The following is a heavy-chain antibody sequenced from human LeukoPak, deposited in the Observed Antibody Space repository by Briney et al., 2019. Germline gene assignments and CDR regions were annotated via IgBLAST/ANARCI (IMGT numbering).Heavy chain of an antibody. CDR3: AREYSSSWWSYYYYYMDV. CDR2: ISSSSSYI. Sequence: GRSLRLSCAASGFTFSSYSMNWVRQAPGKGLEWVSSISSSSSYIYYADSVKGRFTISRDNAKNSLYLQMNSLRAEDTAVYYCAREYSSSWWSYYYYYMDVWGKGTTVTVSS. V-gene: IGHV3-21*01. CDR1: GFTFSSYS. D-gene: IGHD6-13*01. J-gene: IGHJ6*03.